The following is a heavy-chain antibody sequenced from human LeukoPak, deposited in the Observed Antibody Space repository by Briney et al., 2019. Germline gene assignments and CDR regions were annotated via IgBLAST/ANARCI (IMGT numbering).Heavy chain of an antibody. CDR1: GGSISSYY. Sequence: PSETLSLTCTVSGGSISSYYWSWIRQPPGKGLEWIGYIYYSGSTNYNPSLKSRVTISVDTSKNQLSLKLSSVTAADTAVYYCARGGSWYEYDYWGQGTLVTVSS. CDR2: IYYSGST. V-gene: IGHV4-59*01. CDR3: ARGGSWYEYDY. D-gene: IGHD3-16*01. J-gene: IGHJ4*02.